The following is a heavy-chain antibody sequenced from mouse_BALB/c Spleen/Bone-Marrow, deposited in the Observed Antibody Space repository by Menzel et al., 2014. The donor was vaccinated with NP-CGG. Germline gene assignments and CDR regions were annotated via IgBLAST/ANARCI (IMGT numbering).Heavy chain of an antibody. CDR3: ASYYYGHYFDY. Sequence: EVQLQQSGAELVKPGASVKLSCTASGFNIKDTYMHWVKQRPEQGLEWIGRIDPANGNTKYDPKFQGKATITADTSSNTAYLQPSSLTSEDTAVYYCASYYYGHYFDYWGQGTTLTVSS. D-gene: IGHD1-1*01. CDR1: GFNIKDTY. J-gene: IGHJ2*01. V-gene: IGHV14-3*02. CDR2: IDPANGNT.